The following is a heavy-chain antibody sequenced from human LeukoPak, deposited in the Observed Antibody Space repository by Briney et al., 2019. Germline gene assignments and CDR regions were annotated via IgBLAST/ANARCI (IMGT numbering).Heavy chain of an antibody. CDR2: IIPIFGTA. CDR1: GGTFSSYA. V-gene: IGHV1-69*13. Sequence: ASVKVSCKASGGTFSSYAISWVRQAPGQGLEWMGGIIPIFGTANYAQKFQGRVTITADESTSTAYMELSSLRSEDTAVYYCARGWMGSSWYYYYYMDVWGKGTTVTVSS. CDR3: ARGWMGSSWYYYYYMDV. D-gene: IGHD6-13*01. J-gene: IGHJ6*03.